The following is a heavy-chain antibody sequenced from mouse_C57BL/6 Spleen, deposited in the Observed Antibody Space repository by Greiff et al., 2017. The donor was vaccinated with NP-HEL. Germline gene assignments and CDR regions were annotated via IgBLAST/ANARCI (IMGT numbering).Heavy chain of an antibody. J-gene: IGHJ1*03. CDR2: IYPGDGDT. CDR3: ARDPHYYGSSYDWYFDV. CDR1: GYAFSSSW. D-gene: IGHD1-1*01. Sequence: QVQLKQSGPELVKPGASVKISCKASGYAFSSSWMNWVKQRPGKGLEWIGRIYPGDGDTNYNGKFKGKATLTADKSSSTAYMQLSSLTSEDSAVYFCARDPHYYGSSYDWYFDVWGTGTTVTVSS. V-gene: IGHV1-82*01.